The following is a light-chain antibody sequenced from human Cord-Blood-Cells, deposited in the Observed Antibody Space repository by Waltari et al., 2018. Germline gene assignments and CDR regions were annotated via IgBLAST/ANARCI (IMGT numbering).Light chain of an antibody. Sequence: DIVLTQSPGPLSLSPGERATLSCRASPSLSSSYLAWYQQKPGQAPRLLIYGASSSATGIPDRFSGSGSGTDFTLTISRLEPEDFAVYYCQQYGSSPRTFGQGTKVEIK. CDR2: GAS. CDR3: QQYGSSPRT. J-gene: IGKJ1*01. V-gene: IGKV3-20*01. CDR1: PSLSSSY.